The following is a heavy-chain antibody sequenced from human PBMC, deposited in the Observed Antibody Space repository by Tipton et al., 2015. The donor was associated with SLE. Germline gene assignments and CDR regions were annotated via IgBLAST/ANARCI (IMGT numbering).Heavy chain of an antibody. Sequence: TLSLTCTVSGGSISSYYWGWIRQPPGKGLEWIGSIYYSGSTYYNPSLKSRVTISVDTSKNQFSLKLSSVTAADTAVYYCASREGGGDYFDYWGQGTLVTVSS. CDR2: IYYSGST. D-gene: IGHD3-16*01. CDR3: ASREGGGDYFDY. J-gene: IGHJ4*02. V-gene: IGHV4-39*01. CDR1: GGSISSYY.